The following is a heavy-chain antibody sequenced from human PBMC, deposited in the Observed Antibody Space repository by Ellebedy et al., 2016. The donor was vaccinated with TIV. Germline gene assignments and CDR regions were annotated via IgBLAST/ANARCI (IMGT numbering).Heavy chain of an antibody. CDR1: GYTFTSYD. CDR2: MNPNSGNT. CDR3: ARGGPCSGGSCADWYFDL. J-gene: IGHJ2*01. Sequence: AASVKVSCKASGYTFTSYDINWVRQATGQGLEWMGWMNPNSGNTGYAQKFQGRVTMTRNTSLSTAYMELSSLRSEDTAVYYCARGGPCSGGSCADWYFDLWGRGTLVTVSS. V-gene: IGHV1-8*01. D-gene: IGHD2-15*01.